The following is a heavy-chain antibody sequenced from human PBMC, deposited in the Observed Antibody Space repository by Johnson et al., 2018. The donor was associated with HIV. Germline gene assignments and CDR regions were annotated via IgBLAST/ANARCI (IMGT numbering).Heavy chain of an antibody. CDR2: ISYDGSNK. CDR1: GFTFSSYA. V-gene: IGHV3-30-3*01. J-gene: IGHJ3*02. CDR3: ARLYCSSTSCYEGGGDAFDI. D-gene: IGHD2-2*01. Sequence: MQLVESGGGVVQPGMSLRLSCAASGFTFSSYAMHWVRQAPGKGLEWVAVISYDGSNKYYADSVKGRFTISRDNSKNTLYLQMNSLRVEDTAVYYCARLYCSSTSCYEGGGDAFDIWGQGTMVTVSS.